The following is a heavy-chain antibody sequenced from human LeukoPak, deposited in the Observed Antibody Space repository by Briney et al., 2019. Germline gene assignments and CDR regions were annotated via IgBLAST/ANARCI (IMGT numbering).Heavy chain of an antibody. CDR1: GGSISSYY. V-gene: IGHV4-59*12. CDR2: IYYSGST. J-gene: IGHJ4*02. D-gene: IGHD3-22*01. CDR3: AGQSDSSGYYSFHY. Sequence: PSETLSLTCTVSGGSISSYYWSWIRQPPGKGLEWIGYIYYSGSTNYNPSLKSRVTISIDTSKNQFSLKLRSVTAADTAVYYCAGQSDSSGYYSFHYWGQGTLVTVSS.